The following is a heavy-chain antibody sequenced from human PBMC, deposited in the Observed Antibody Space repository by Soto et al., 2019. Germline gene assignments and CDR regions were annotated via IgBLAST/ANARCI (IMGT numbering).Heavy chain of an antibody. V-gene: IGHV4-39*01. CDR1: GGSISSSSYY. CDR3: ASRGGSSPLDY. Sequence: QLQLQESGPGLVKPSETLSLTCTVSGGSISSSSYYWGWIRQSPGKGLEWIGNIYYSGSTYYNPSLKSLVTTSVDTSKNQFSLKLSSVTAADTAVYYCASRGGSSPLDYWGEGTLVTVSS. CDR2: IYYSGST. J-gene: IGHJ4*02. D-gene: IGHD1-26*01.